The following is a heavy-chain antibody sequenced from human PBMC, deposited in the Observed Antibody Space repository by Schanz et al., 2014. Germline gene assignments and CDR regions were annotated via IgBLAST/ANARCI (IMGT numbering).Heavy chain of an antibody. J-gene: IGHJ4*02. CDR1: GFTFSSYW. Sequence: EVQLVESGGGLVQPGGSLRLSCAASGFTFSSYWMHWVRQAPGNGLVWVSRINSGGSTTIYADSVKGRFTISRDNAKNTLYLQMNSLRAEDTAVYYCARDELMEGYSGSYYGFDYWGQGSLVTVSS. CDR3: ARDELMEGYSGSYYGFDY. V-gene: IGHV3-74*01. D-gene: IGHD1-26*01. CDR2: INSGGSTT.